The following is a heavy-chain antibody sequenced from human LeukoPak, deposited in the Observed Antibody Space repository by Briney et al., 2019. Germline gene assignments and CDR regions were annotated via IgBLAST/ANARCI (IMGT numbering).Heavy chain of an antibody. CDR1: GFTFSSYA. CDR2: ISGSGGST. J-gene: IGHJ3*02. V-gene: IGHV3-23*01. Sequence: GGSLRLSCPASGFTFSSYAMTWVRQAPGKGLEWVSAISGSGGSTYYADSVKGRFTISRDNSKNTLFLQMNSLRAEDTAVYYCAKSITALGVVDAFDIWGQGTMVTVSS. CDR3: AKSITALGVVDAFDI. D-gene: IGHD3-3*01.